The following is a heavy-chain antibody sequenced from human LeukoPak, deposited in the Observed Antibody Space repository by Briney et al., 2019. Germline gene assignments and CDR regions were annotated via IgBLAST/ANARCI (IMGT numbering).Heavy chain of an antibody. CDR3: ARAARPWYYYYYMDV. Sequence: GASVKVSCKASGYTFTGYYMHWVRQAPGQGLEWMGWIKPNSGGTNYAQKFQGRVTMTRDTSISTAYMELSRLRSDDTAVYYCARAARPWYYYYYMDVWGKGTTVTVSS. V-gene: IGHV1-2*02. CDR2: IKPNSGGT. CDR1: GYTFTGYY. D-gene: IGHD6-6*01. J-gene: IGHJ6*03.